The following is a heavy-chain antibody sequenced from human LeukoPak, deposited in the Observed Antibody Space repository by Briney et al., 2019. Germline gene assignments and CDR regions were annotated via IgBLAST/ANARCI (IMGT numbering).Heavy chain of an antibody. J-gene: IGHJ5*02. Sequence: ASVKVSCKASGYTFNNYGINWVRQAPGQGLEWMGWISTYNDNTNYAQKLQGRVTMTTDTSTSTAYMELRSLRSDDTAVYYCARDQDDILTGLSWFDPWGQGTLVTVSS. CDR3: ARDQDDILTGLSWFDP. CDR2: ISTYNDNT. CDR1: GYTFNNYG. V-gene: IGHV1-18*01. D-gene: IGHD3-9*01.